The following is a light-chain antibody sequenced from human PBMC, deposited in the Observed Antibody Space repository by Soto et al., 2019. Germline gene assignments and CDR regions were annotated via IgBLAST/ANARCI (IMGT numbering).Light chain of an antibody. CDR1: SNDVGAYNY. CDR2: DVS. V-gene: IGLV2-14*03. CDR3: SSYTSSSTLV. Sequence: QSVLNQPASVSGSLGQSITISCTGTSNDVGAYNYVSWYLHHPGKAPQLMIYDVSNRPSGVSNRFSGSSSGYTASLTISGLQAEDEADYYCSSYTSSSTLVFGTGTKVTVL. J-gene: IGLJ1*01.